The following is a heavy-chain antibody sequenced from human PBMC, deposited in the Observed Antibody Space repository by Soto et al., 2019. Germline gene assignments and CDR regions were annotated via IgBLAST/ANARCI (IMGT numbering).Heavy chain of an antibody. CDR1: GGSSRSGSDY. D-gene: IGHD3-22*01. CDR3: SRVNIINRIVMVLDS. V-gene: IGHV4-31*03. Sequence: SELMSLPCTVAGGSSRSGSDYWSWSSQRPGQGLEWIGYISYSGSTYYNPSLKSRLTISADTSKNQFALKLSSVPAADTAVYYCSRVNIINRIVMVLDSCGQGTLVTLYS. CDR2: ISYSGST. J-gene: IGHJ5*01.